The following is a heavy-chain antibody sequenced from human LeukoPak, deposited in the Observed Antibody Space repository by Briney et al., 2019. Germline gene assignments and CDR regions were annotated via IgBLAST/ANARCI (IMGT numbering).Heavy chain of an antibody. D-gene: IGHD1-26*01. Sequence: ASVKVSCKASGCTFTSYGISWVRQAPGRGLEWMGWISNHNVNTNSAQKLQGRVTITKDTSTSTAYLDLQSLRSDDTAIYYCARHGNALTHSEYFDYWGQGTLITVSS. V-gene: IGHV1-18*01. CDR2: ISNHNVNT. J-gene: IGHJ4*02. CDR3: ARHGNALTHSEYFDY. CDR1: GCTFTSYG.